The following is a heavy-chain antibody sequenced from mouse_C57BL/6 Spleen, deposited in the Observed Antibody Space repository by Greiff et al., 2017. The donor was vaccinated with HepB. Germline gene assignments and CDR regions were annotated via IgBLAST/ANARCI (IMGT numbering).Heavy chain of an antibody. V-gene: IGHV1-82*01. CDR3: AKGITTVVAPYAY. D-gene: IGHD1-1*01. CDR2: IYPGDGDT. Sequence: QVTLKESGPELVKPGASVKISCKASGYAFSSSWMNWVKQRPGKGLEWIGRIYPGDGDTNYNGKFKGKATLTADKSSSTAYMQLSSLTSEDSAVYFCAKGITTVVAPYAYWGQGTLVTVSA. J-gene: IGHJ3*01. CDR1: GYAFSSSW.